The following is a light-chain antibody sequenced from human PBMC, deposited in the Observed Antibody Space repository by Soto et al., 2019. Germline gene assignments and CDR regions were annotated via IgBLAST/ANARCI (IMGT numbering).Light chain of an antibody. CDR3: QQRSNWLPDT. CDR1: QSVSSY. J-gene: IGKJ2*01. Sequence: EIVLTQSPATLSLSPGERPTLSCRASQSVSSYLAWYQQKPGQAPRLLIYDASNRATGIPARFSGSGSGTDFTLTISSLEPEDFAVYYCQQRSNWLPDTFGQGTKLEIK. CDR2: DAS. V-gene: IGKV3-11*01.